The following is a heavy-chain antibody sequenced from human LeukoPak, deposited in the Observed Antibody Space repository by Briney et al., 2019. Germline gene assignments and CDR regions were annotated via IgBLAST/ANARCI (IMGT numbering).Heavy chain of an antibody. CDR1: GFSFSSYE. V-gene: IGHV3-48*03. J-gene: IGHJ4*02. CDR2: ISTSGSTI. Sequence: PGGSLRLSCVASGFSFSSYEMNWVRQALGKGLGWVSFISTSGSTIYYADSVKGRFTISRDKAKKSLWLQMNSLRGEDTGVCYCARDGEYTGNDLDYWGQGTLVTVSS. D-gene: IGHD3-10*01. CDR3: ARDGEYTGNDLDY.